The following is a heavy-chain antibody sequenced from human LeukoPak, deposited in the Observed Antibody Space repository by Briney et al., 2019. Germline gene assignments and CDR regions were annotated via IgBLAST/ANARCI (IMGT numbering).Heavy chain of an antibody. V-gene: IGHV3-23*01. J-gene: IGHJ4*02. CDR1: EFTFNHYA. Sequence: GGSLRLSCAASEFTFNHYAMSWVRQAPGKGLEWVSSVSGGGGSTYYADSVKGRFTISRDNSKNTLFLQMSSLTAGDTAVYYCAKSAYYDSSGFYREYYFDHWGQGTLVTVSS. CDR2: VSGGGGST. D-gene: IGHD3-22*01. CDR3: AKSAYYDSSGFYREYYFDH.